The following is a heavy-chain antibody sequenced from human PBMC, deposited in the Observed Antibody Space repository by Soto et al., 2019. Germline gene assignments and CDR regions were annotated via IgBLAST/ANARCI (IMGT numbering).Heavy chain of an antibody. CDR2: ISGSGGST. D-gene: IGHD6-6*01. V-gene: IGHV3-23*01. Sequence: HPGGSLRLSCAASGFTFSSYAMSWVRQAPGKGLEWVPAISGSGGSTYYADSVKGRFTISRDNSKNTLYLQMNSLRAEDTAVYYCAKDRRHIRRFEYSSSREPPDWDYWGQGTLVTVSS. CDR1: GFTFSSYA. CDR3: AKDRRHIRRFEYSSSREPPDWDY. J-gene: IGHJ4*02.